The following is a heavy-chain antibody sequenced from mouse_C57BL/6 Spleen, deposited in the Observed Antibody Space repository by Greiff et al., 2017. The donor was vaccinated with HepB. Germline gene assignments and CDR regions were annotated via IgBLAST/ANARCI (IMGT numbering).Heavy chain of an antibody. CDR3: ARYDYYGSSYVDAMDY. J-gene: IGHJ4*01. CDR1: GYTFTSYD. V-gene: IGHV1-85*01. CDR2: IYPRDGST. D-gene: IGHD1-1*01. Sequence: VQLQQSGPELVKPGASVKLSCKASGYTFTSYDINWVQQRPGQGLEWIGWIYPRDGSTKYNEKFKGKATLTVDTSSSTAYMELHSLTSEDSAVYFCARYDYYGSSYVDAMDYWGQGTSVTVAS.